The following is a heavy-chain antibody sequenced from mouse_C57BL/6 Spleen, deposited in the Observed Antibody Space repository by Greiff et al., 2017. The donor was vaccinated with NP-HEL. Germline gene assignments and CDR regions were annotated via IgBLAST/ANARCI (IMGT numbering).Heavy chain of an antibody. V-gene: IGHV1-81*01. D-gene: IGHD4-1*01. J-gene: IGHJ1*03. CDR3: ARCLGRSYFDV. Sequence: VQLVESGAELARPGASVKLSCKASGYTFTSYGISWVKQRTGQGLEWIGEIYPRSGNTYYNEKFKGKATLTADKSSSTAYMELRSLTSEDSAVYFCARCLGRSYFDVWGTGTTVTVSS. CDR2: IYPRSGNT. CDR1: GYTFTSYG.